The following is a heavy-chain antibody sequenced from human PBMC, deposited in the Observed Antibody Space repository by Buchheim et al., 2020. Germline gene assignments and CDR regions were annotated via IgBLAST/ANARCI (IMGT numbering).Heavy chain of an antibody. J-gene: IGHJ4*02. V-gene: IGHV3-23*01. CDR3: AKDMYASGWYSSDY. Sequence: EVQLLESGGGLVQPGGSLRLSCVGSGLTFRSYAMSWVRQAPGKGLEWVSGISGSGGSTYYAESVKGRFTISRDNSKKTLYLQMSSLRAEDTAVYYCAKDMYASGWYSSDYWGQGTL. CDR2: ISGSGGST. D-gene: IGHD6-19*01. CDR1: GLTFRSYA.